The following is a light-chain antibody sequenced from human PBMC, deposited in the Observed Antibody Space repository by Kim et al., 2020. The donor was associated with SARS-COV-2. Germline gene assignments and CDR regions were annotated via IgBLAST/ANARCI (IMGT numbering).Light chain of an antibody. CDR1: SSDVGGYNH. J-gene: IGLJ3*02. V-gene: IGLV2-14*03. CDR3: SPYTYTGTRV. Sequence: QSALTQPASVSGSPGQSIIISCTGTSSDVGGYNHVSWYQQHPGKAPQLMIYDVSNRPSGISNRFSGSKSGNTASLTISGLQAEDEADYYCSPYTYTGTRVFGGGTKLTVL. CDR2: DVS.